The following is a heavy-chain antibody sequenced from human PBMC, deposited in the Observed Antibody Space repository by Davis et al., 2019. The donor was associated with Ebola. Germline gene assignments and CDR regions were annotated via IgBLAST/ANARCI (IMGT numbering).Heavy chain of an antibody. Sequence: PGGSLRLSCAASGFTFSSYAMSWVRPAPGKGLEWVSAISGSGGRTYYADSVKGRFTISRDNSKNTLYLQMNSLRAEETAVYYCAKDVEQLVLGYFDYWGQGTLVTVSS. CDR3: AKDVEQLVLGYFDY. J-gene: IGHJ4*02. V-gene: IGHV3-23*01. CDR2: ISGSGGRT. CDR1: GFTFSSYA. D-gene: IGHD6-6*01.